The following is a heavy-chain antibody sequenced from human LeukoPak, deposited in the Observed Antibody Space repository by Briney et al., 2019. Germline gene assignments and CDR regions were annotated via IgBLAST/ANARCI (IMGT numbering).Heavy chain of an antibody. D-gene: IGHD3-9*01. CDR1: GYSISSNYY. CDR3: ARERYFDWLFDY. Sequence: SETLSLTCAVSGYSISSNYYWGWIRQAPGKGLEWSGSIYHSGTTHYNPSLMSRVTISVDASKSQFSLTLTSVTAADTAVYYCARERYFDWLFDYWGQGTLVTVSS. J-gene: IGHJ4*02. CDR2: IYHSGTT. V-gene: IGHV4-38-2*01.